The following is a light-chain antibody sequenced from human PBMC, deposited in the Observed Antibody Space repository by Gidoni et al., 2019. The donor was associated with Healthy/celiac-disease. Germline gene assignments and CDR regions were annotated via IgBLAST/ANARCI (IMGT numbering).Light chain of an antibody. CDR3: QQRSNWPST. V-gene: IGKV3-11*01. CDR1: QSVTSY. J-gene: IGKJ2*01. Sequence: EIVLPPSPAPLSLSPGERATLSCRASQSVTSYLAWYQQKPGQAPRLLIYDASNRATGIPARFSGSGSGTDVTLTISSLEPEDFAVYYCQQRSNWPSTFGQGTKLEIK. CDR2: DAS.